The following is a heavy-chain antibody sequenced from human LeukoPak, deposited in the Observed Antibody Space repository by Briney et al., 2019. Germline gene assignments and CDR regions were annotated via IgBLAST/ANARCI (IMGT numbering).Heavy chain of an antibody. V-gene: IGHV3-21*01. Sequence: GGSLRLSCAASTFTFSSYNINWVRQAPGKGLEWVSSISSSGTYIYYRDSVKGRFTISRDNAENSVYLQMNSLRVEDTAIYYCARDRGSYRPIDYWGQGTLVTVSS. CDR2: ISSSGTYI. J-gene: IGHJ4*02. D-gene: IGHD1-26*01. CDR1: TFTFSSYN. CDR3: ARDRGSYRPIDY.